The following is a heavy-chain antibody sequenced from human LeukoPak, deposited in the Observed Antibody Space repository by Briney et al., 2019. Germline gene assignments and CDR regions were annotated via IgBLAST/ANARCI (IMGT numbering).Heavy chain of an antibody. CDR3: ARGKAEYGSGSYYRDY. CDR1: GYTFTSYG. Sequence: GESLKISCKASGYTFTSYGISWVRQAPGQGLEWMGWISAYNGNTNYAQKLQGRVTMTTDTSTSTAYMELRSLRSDDTAVYYCARGKAEYGSGSYYRDYWGQGTLVTVSS. V-gene: IGHV1-18*01. D-gene: IGHD3-10*01. CDR2: ISAYNGNT. J-gene: IGHJ4*02.